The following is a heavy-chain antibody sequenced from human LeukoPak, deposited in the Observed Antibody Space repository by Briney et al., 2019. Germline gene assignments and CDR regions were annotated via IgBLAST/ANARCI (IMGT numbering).Heavy chain of an antibody. CDR2: ISSSSSYI. J-gene: IGHJ4*02. CDR3: AKDSSSSWFGGDSK. D-gene: IGHD6-13*01. Sequence: GGSLRLSCAASGFTFSSYSMNWVREAPGEGGEWVSYISSSSSYIYYADSVKGRFTISRDNAKNSLYLQMNSLRAEDTAVYYCAKDSSSSWFGGDSKWGQGTLVTVSS. V-gene: IGHV3-21*01. CDR1: GFTFSSYS.